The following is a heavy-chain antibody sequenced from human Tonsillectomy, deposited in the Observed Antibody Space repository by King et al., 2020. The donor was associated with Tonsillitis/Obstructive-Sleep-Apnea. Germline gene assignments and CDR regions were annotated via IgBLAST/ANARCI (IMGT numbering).Heavy chain of an antibody. Sequence: VQLVESGGGLVKPGGSLRLSCAASGFTFSDYYMSWIRQAPGKGLEWVSYISSSSSYTNYADSVKGRFTISRDNAKNSLYLQMNSLRAEDTAVYYCASSGPDLFAITCAFDIWGQGTMVTVSS. CDR1: GFTFSDYY. V-gene: IGHV3-11*06. CDR3: ASSGPDLFAITCAFDI. J-gene: IGHJ3*02. D-gene: IGHD3-16*01. CDR2: ISSSSSYT.